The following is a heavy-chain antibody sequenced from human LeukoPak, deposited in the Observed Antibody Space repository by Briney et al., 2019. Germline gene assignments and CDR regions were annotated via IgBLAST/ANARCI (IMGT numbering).Heavy chain of an antibody. D-gene: IGHD3-16*02. CDR1: GGSISSGGYY. Sequence: SETLSLTCTVSGGSISSGGYYWSWIRQHPGKGLEWIGHIYYSGSTYYNPSLKSRVTISVDTSKNQFSLKLSSVTAADTAVYYCARALGVIGPYYFDYWGQGTLVTVSS. CDR3: ARALGVIGPYYFDY. J-gene: IGHJ4*02. CDR2: IYYSGST. V-gene: IGHV4-31*03.